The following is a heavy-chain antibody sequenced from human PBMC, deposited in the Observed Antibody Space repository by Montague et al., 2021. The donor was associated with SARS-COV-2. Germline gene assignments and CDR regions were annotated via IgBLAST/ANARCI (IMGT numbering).Heavy chain of an antibody. CDR1: GGSFNDYY. CDR2: ITHSGNT. J-gene: IGHJ4*02. CDR3: ARGHVTAFAILIVFPAAGALGS. Sequence: SETLSLTCAVYGGSFNDYYWTWVRQSPGKGLEWIGEITHSGNTKYNPSLQSRVTMSVDKSKNQFSLKLTSVTAADTATYYCARGHVTAFAILIVFPAAGALGSWGRGTTVTVSS. D-gene: IGHD2-21*01. V-gene: IGHV4-34*01.